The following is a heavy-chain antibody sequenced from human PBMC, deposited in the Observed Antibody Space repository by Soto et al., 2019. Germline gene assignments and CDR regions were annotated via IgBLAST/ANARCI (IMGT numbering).Heavy chain of an antibody. Sequence: QVQLVQSGAEVEKPGASVKVSCEASGYTFTGFWIHWVRQAPGQGLAWMGWINPKSGVTNYAQKFQGRVTMTRDTSISTVYMELSSLQPDDTAVYYCSKGLWTVGQCSGGTCYDGMDVWGQGTTGTVSS. J-gene: IGHJ6*02. V-gene: IGHV1-2*02. CDR1: GYTFTGFW. CDR3: SKGLWTVGQCSGGTCYDGMDV. CDR2: INPKSGVT. D-gene: IGHD2-15*01.